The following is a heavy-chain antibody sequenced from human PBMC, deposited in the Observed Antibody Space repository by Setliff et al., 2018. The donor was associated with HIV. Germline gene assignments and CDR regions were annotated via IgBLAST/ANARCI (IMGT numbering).Heavy chain of an antibody. V-gene: IGHV3-7*03. Sequence: PGGSLRLSCAVSGLAFSSHWMLWDRQAPGKGLEWVANINQEGSEKNYVDSVKGRFTISRDNAKNSLYLQMNSLSAEHTAVYYCAQCGGVTCYSASWYFDYWGQGTLVTVSS. D-gene: IGHD2-15*01. CDR2: INQEGSEK. CDR1: GLAFSSHW. CDR3: AQCGGVTCYSASWYFDY. J-gene: IGHJ4*02.